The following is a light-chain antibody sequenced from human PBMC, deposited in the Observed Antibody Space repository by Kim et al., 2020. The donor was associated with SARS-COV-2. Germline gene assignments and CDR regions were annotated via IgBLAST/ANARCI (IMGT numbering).Light chain of an antibody. CDR3: CSYAGSYSWV. CDR1: SSDVGTYNY. CDR2: DVS. V-gene: IGLV2-11*01. J-gene: IGLJ3*02. Sequence: QSALTQPRSVSGSPGQSVTISCAGTSSDVGTYNYVSWYQQHPDTAPKLMIYDVSKRPSGVPDHFSASKSGNTASLTISGLQGEDEADYYCCSYAGSYSWVFGGGTQLTVL.